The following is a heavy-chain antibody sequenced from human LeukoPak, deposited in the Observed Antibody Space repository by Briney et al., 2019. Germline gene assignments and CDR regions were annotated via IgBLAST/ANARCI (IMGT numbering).Heavy chain of an antibody. Sequence: GASVKVSCKASGGTFSSYPISWVRQAPGQGLEWMGGIIPIFGTANYAQKFQGRVTLTTDEFTSTAYMELSSLRSEDTAVYYCARSQYYYDSSVTTGAFDIWGQGTMVTVSS. CDR1: GGTFSSYP. J-gene: IGHJ3*02. CDR3: ARSQYYYDSSVTTGAFDI. D-gene: IGHD3-22*01. V-gene: IGHV1-69*05. CDR2: IIPIFGTA.